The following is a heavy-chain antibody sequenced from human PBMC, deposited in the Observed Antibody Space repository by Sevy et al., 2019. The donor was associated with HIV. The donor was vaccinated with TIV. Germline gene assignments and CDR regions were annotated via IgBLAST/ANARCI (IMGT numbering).Heavy chain of an antibody. V-gene: IGHV1-69*13. CDR3: AREEAVDYDILTGYYRP. J-gene: IGHJ5*02. CDR2: IIPIFGTA. CDR1: GGTFSSYA. Sequence: ASVKVSCKASGGTFSSYAISWVRQAPGQGLEWMGRIIPIFGTANYAQKFQGRVTITADESTSTAYMELSSLRSEDTAGYYCAREEAVDYDILTGYYRPWGQGTLVTVSS. D-gene: IGHD3-9*01.